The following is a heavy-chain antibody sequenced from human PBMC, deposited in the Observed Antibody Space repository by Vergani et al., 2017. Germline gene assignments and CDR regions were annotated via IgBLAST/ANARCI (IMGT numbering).Heavy chain of an antibody. V-gene: IGHV3-13*01. CDR3: ARDSWGSGSYSSGGYMDV. J-gene: IGHJ6*03. D-gene: IGHD3-10*01. Sequence: VQLVESGGGLVQPGGSLRLSCAASGFTFSSYDMHWVRQATGKGLEWVSAIGTAGDTYYPGSVKGRFTISRENAKDSLYLQMNSLSAGDTAVYYCARDSWGSGSYSSGGYMDVWGKGTTVTVSS. CDR1: GFTFSSYD. CDR2: IGTAGDT.